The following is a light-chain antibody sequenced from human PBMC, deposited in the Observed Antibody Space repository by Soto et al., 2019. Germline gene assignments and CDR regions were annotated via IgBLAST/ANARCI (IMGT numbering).Light chain of an antibody. CDR2: YIS. Sequence: ELVMTQSPATLSVSPGAPASLSGRASQSAGNFLAWYQQKPGQAPRLLIYYISTRATGIPARFSGSGSGTDFTLTISRLEPEDFAVYYCQQYGSSPITFGQGTRLEIK. CDR3: QQYGSSPIT. V-gene: IGKV3D-15*01. CDR1: QSAGNF. J-gene: IGKJ5*01.